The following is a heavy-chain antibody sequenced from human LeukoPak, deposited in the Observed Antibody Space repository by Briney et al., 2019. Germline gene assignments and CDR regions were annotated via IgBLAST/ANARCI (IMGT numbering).Heavy chain of an antibody. CDR3: ATTPAYSSSDY. CDR2: ISSSSSYI. J-gene: IGHJ4*02. Sequence: GGSLRLSCAASGFTFSNYWMHWVRHVPGKGLVWVSSISSSSSYIYYADSVKGRFTISRDNAKNSLYLQMNSLRAEDTAVYYCATTPAYSSSDYWGQGTLVTVSS. V-gene: IGHV3-21*01. D-gene: IGHD6-6*01. CDR1: GFTFSNYW.